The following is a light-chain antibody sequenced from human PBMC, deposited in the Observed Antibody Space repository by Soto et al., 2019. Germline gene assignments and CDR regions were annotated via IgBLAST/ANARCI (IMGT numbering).Light chain of an antibody. CDR1: QSISTN. CDR2: GAS. Sequence: EIVMTQSPATLSLSPGERATLSCRASQSISTNLAWYQQTPGQAPRLLIYGASTRATGIPARFSGSGSGTDFTLTISSLQSEDFAVYYCQEYNKWPSLTFGQGKRLEI. CDR3: QEYNKWPSLT. J-gene: IGKJ5*01. V-gene: IGKV3-15*01.